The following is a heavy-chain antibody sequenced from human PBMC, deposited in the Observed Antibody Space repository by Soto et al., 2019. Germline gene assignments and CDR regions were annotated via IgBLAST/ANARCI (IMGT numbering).Heavy chain of an antibody. Sequence: VQLLESGGGLIQPGGSLRLSCAASGFTFSYGIHWLRQAPGKGLEWVAYISYDSSNKFYGDSVKGPFTISRDNSKHTQFLQMNSLRAEDPAVYYCAKLVIGYCSGNTCDDYWGQGTLVAASS. CDR3: AKLVIGYCSGNTCDDY. V-gene: IGHV3-30*18. J-gene: IGHJ4*02. CDR1: GFTFSYG. CDR2: ISYDSSNK. D-gene: IGHD2-15*01.